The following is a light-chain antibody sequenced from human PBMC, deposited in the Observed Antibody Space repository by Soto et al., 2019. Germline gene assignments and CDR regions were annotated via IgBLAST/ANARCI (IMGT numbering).Light chain of an antibody. CDR2: GAS. CDR3: QQYYDTPYT. CDR1: QSLNTD. J-gene: IGKJ2*01. Sequence: EILMTQSPDSLSVSPGETATLSCRASQSLNTDLAWYQQKPGQAPRLLLYGASTRATGISTRFSGGGSGTEFTLTISGLQSEDSAVYYCQQYYDTPYTFGQGTRLEI. V-gene: IGKV3-15*01.